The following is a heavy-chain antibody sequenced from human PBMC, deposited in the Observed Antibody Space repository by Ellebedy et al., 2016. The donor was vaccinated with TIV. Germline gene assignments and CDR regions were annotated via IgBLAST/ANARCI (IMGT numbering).Heavy chain of an antibody. D-gene: IGHD6-19*01. Sequence: ASVKVSXKASGYTFTGYYMHWVRQAPGQGLEWMGWISAYNGNTNYAQRLQGRVTMTTDTSTSTAYMELRSLRSDDTAVYYCARASAVAAPLPDPWGQGTLVTVSS. CDR3: ARASAVAAPLPDP. CDR1: GYTFTGYY. V-gene: IGHV1-18*04. CDR2: ISAYNGNT. J-gene: IGHJ5*02.